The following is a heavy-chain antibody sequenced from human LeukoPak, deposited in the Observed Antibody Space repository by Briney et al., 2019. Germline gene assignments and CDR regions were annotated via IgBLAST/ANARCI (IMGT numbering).Heavy chain of an antibody. D-gene: IGHD4-17*01. J-gene: IGHJ2*01. Sequence: GGSLRLSCAASGFXFSNYGIHWVRQAPGKGLEWVAVIWYDGSNKYYADSVRGRFTISRDNSKNTLYLQMNSLRAEDTAVYFCARDGFPGAVTQNEGWWFFDLWGRGTLVTVSS. CDR2: IWYDGSNK. V-gene: IGHV3-33*01. CDR3: ARDGFPGAVTQNEGWWFFDL. CDR1: GFXFSNYG.